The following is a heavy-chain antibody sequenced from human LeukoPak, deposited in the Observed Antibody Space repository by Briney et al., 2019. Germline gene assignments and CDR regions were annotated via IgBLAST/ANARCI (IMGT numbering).Heavy chain of an antibody. V-gene: IGHV1-69*13. CDR1: GGTFSSYA. D-gene: IGHD4-23*01. CDR3: ARDLQGKANFDY. Sequence: SVKVSCKASGGTFSSYAISWVRQAPGQGLEWMGGIIPIFGTANYAQKFQGRVTITADESTSTAYMELSSLRPEDTAVYYCARDLQGKANFDYWGQGTLVTVSS. CDR2: IIPIFGTA. J-gene: IGHJ4*02.